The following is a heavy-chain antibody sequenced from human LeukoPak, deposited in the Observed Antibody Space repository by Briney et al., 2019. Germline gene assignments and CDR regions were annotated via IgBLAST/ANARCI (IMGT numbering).Heavy chain of an antibody. CDR3: ARGSGWYGFDY. J-gene: IGHJ4*02. D-gene: IGHD6-19*01. V-gene: IGHV3-48*03. CDR2: ISSGGSTI. Sequence: PGGSLRLSCAASGFTFSSYEMNWVRQAPGKGLEWVSYISSGGSTIYYADSVERRFTISRDKAKNSLSLQMNSLRVEDTALYYCARGSGWYGFDYWGQGTLVTVSS. CDR1: GFTFSSYE.